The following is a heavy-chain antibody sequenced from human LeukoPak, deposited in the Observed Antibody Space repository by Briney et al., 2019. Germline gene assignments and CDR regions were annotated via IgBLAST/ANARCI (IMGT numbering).Heavy chain of an antibody. J-gene: IGHJ4*02. CDR1: GGSISSSSYY. CDR3: ARGSSGWSAYYFDY. D-gene: IGHD6-19*01. CDR2: IYYSGTT. V-gene: IGHV4-39*07. Sequence: SETLSLTCTVSGGSISSSSYYWGWIRQPPGKGLEWIGSIYYSGTTYYNPSLKSRVTISVDKSKNQFSLKLSSVTAADTAVYYCARGSSGWSAYYFDYWGQGTLVTVSS.